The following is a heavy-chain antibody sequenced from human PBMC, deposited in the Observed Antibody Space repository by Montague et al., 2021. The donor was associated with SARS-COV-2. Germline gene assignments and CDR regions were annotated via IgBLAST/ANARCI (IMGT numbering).Heavy chain of an antibody. D-gene: IGHD3-9*01. V-gene: IGHV3-30*03. J-gene: IGHJ4*02. CDR1: GFTFSSHW. CDR2: ISYDGSNK. CDR3: ARVGGGRRYDILYYFDY. Sequence: SLRLSCAASGFTFSSHWMTWVCQAPGKGLEWVALISYDGSNKYSADSVQGRFTVSRDNSKNTLHLQMNSLRVEDTAVYYCARVGGGRRYDILYYFDYWGQGTLVTVSS.